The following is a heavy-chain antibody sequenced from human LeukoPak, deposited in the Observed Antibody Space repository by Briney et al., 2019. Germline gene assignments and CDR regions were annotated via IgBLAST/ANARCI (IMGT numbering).Heavy chain of an antibody. CDR2: INAGNGNT. D-gene: IGHD7-27*01. J-gene: IGHJ5*02. Sequence: ASVKVSCKASGYTFTSYAMHWVRQAPGQRLEWMRWINAGNGNTKYSQKFQGRVTITRDTSASTAYMELSSLRSEDTAVYYCARLLLGAGTWFDPWGQGTLVTVSS. V-gene: IGHV1-3*01. CDR3: ARLLLGAGTWFDP. CDR1: GYTFTSYA.